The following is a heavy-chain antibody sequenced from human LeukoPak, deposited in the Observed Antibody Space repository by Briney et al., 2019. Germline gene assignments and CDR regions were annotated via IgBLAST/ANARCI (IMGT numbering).Heavy chain of an antibody. J-gene: IGHJ4*02. Sequence: RXAPXXXLEWIGYISYTGSTSYNPSLRNRVTIPLHTSENQFSLRLTSVTAADTAVYYCARAVTGTSMVDYWGQGTLVAVSS. D-gene: IGHD6-19*01. V-gene: IGHV4-59*08. CDR2: ISYTGST. CDR3: ARAVTGTSMVDY.